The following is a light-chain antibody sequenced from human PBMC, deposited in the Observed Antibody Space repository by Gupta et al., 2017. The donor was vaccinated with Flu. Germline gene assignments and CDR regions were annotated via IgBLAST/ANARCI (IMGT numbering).Light chain of an antibody. J-gene: IGLJ2*01. Sequence: QTARIACGGSNIGSKSVHWYQQQSAQDPVLIVYYDSDRPSGIPERFSGAHFGNKATLITSGVEDGDEADYYWHVSDDVSDHPVVLGGGTKLTVL. CDR3: HVSDDVSDHPVV. V-gene: IGLV3-21*02. CDR2: YDS. CDR1: NIGSKS.